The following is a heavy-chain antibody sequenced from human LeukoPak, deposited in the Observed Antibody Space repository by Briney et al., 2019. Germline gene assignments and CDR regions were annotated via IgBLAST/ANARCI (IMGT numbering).Heavy chain of an antibody. V-gene: IGHV4-4*07. CDR2: LYTRGTT. Sequence: PSETLSLTCTVSGGSISNYYGSWVRQPAGKGLQWIGRLYTRGTTYYNPPLKSRVTMSVDTSKNQLFLKLSSVTAADTAVYYCAIGSDGLGFDLWGQGTTVTVSS. J-gene: IGHJ3*01. CDR1: GGSISNYY. CDR3: AIGSDGLGFDL. D-gene: IGHD3-10*01.